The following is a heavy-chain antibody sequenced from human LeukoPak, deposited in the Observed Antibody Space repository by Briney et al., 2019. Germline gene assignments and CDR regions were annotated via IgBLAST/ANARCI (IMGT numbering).Heavy chain of an antibody. Sequence: GGSLRLSCAASGFTFRTYWMTWVRQTPGKRLEWVANIKEDGREINYVDSVKGRFTISRDNANNSLYLQMNSLRAEDTALYFCARDVGGFDIWGQGTMVTVSS. CDR2: IKEDGREI. J-gene: IGHJ3*02. CDR1: GFTFRTYW. V-gene: IGHV3-7*01. CDR3: ARDVGGFDI. D-gene: IGHD1-26*01.